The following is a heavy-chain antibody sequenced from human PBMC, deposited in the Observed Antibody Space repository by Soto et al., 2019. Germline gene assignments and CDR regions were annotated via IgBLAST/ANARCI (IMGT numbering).Heavy chain of an antibody. CDR1: GGSISSSSYY. CDR2: IYYSGST. Sequence: SETLSLTCTVSGGSISSSSYYWGWIRQPPGKGLEWIGSIYYSGSTYYNPSLKSRVTISVDTSKNQFSLKLSSVTAADTAVYYCARHGRPYYDFWSGSYFDYWGQGTLVTVSS. CDR3: ARHGRPYYDFWSGSYFDY. J-gene: IGHJ4*02. V-gene: IGHV4-39*01. D-gene: IGHD3-3*01.